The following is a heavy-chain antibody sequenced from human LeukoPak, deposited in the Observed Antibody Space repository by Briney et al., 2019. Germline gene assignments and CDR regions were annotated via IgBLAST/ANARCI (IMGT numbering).Heavy chain of an antibody. CDR1: GFTFSSYA. V-gene: IGHV3-23*01. CDR3: AKEIRNGREYSGYDPSHYFDY. D-gene: IGHD5-12*01. CDR2: ISGSGGST. Sequence: GGSPRLSCAASGFTFSSYAMSWVRQAPGKGLEWVSAISGSGGSTYYADSVKGRFTISRDNSKNTLYLQMNSLRAEDTAVYYCAKEIRNGREYSGYDPSHYFDYWGQGTLVTVSS. J-gene: IGHJ4*02.